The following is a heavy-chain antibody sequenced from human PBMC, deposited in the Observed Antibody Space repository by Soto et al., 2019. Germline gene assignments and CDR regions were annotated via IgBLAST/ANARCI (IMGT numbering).Heavy chain of an antibody. CDR2: IYYNGTT. V-gene: IGHV4-59*02. J-gene: IGHJ6*03. CDR1: GGSVSSYH. D-gene: IGHD6-6*01. Sequence: VQLQESGEGLVKPSETLSLTCTVSGGSVSSYHWTWIRQSPGKGLEWIGYIYYNGTTDYNPSLKRRVPISVSTSKRQFSLRLTSVTAADTAVYYCAREFFWRSSSSPTYYYYLDVWGKGTAVTVSS. CDR3: AREFFWRSSSSPTYYYYLDV.